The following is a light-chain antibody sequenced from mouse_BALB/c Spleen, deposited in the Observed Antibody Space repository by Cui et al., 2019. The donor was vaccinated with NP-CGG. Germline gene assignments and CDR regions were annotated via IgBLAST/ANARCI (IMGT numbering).Light chain of an antibody. V-gene: IGLV1*01. Sequence: QAVVTQEPALTTSPGETVTLTCRSSNGAVTTSNYANWVQEIPDHLFTGLIGGTNNRVPGVPARFSGSLIGDKSALTITGAQTEDEAIYFCALWYSNHWVFGGGTKLTVL. CDR3: ALWYSNHWV. J-gene: IGLJ1*01. CDR2: GTN. CDR1: NGAVTTSNY.